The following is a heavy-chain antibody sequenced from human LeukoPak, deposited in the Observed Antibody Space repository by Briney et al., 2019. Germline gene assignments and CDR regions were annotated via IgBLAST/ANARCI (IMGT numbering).Heavy chain of an antibody. CDR1: GFTFDNYG. V-gene: IGHV3-20*04. D-gene: IGHD6-13*01. Sequence: GGSLRLSCAASGFTFDNYGMRWVRQAPGKGLEWVSGINWNGGSTGYADSVKGRFTISRDNAKNSLYMQMNSLRADDTALYYCAKAGYSSSWADYYYYMDVWGKGTTVTVSS. CDR2: INWNGGST. J-gene: IGHJ6*03. CDR3: AKAGYSSSWADYYYYMDV.